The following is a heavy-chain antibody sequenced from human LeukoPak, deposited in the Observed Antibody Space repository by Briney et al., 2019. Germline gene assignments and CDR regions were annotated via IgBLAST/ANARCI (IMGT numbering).Heavy chain of an antibody. D-gene: IGHD3-22*01. CDR3: ARDHDKSDY. J-gene: IGHJ4*02. CDR2: ISYDGSNK. CDR1: GFTFSSYG. Sequence: PGGSLRLSCAASGFTFSSYGMHWVRQAPGKGLEWVAVISYDGSNKYYADSVKGRFTISRDNAKNSLYLQMNSLRAEDTAVYYCARDHDKSDYWGQGTLVTVSS. V-gene: IGHV3-30*03.